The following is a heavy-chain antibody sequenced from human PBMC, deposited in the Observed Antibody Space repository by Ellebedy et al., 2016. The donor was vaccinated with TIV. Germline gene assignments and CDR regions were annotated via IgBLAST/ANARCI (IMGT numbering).Heavy chain of an antibody. CDR2: ISTSSSYI. D-gene: IGHD4-17*01. V-gene: IGHV3-21*01. CDR3: ARKVPAPTTVPPNWYFDL. J-gene: IGHJ2*01. CDR1: GFTFSSYT. Sequence: PGGSLRLSCAASGFTFSSYTLNWVRQAPGKGLEWVSSISTSSSYIYYADSVKGRFTISRDNAKNSLFLQMTSLRAEDTDVYYCARKVPAPTTVPPNWYFDLWGRGTLVTVSS.